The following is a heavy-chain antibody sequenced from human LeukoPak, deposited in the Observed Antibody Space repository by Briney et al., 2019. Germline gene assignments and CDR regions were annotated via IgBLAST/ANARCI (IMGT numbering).Heavy chain of an antibody. CDR1: GGTFSSYA. D-gene: IGHD2-2*01. CDR2: IIPIFGTA. V-gene: IGHV1-69*05. Sequence: SVKVSCKASGGTFSSYAISWVRQAPGQGLEWMGGIIPIFGTANYAQKFQGRVTITTDESTSTAYMELSSLRSEDTAVYYCAAYCSSTSCYWSHDYWGQGTLVTVSS. CDR3: AAYCSSTSCYWSHDY. J-gene: IGHJ4*02.